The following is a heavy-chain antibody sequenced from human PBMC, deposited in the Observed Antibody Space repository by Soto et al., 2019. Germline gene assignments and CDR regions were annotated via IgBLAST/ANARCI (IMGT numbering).Heavy chain of an antibody. J-gene: IGHJ6*02. D-gene: IGHD3-16*01. CDR3: ERGLKNYYAMDV. V-gene: IGHV3-74*01. CDR2: LNSDGSSK. Sequence: EVQLVESGGGLVQPGGSLRLSCAASGFTFNSYWMHWVRQAPGKGLVWVSRLNSDGSSKYYGDSMKGRFTISRDNAENTVYLQINSLRDEDTAVYFCERGLKNYYAMDVWGQGTTVTVSS. CDR1: GFTFNSYW.